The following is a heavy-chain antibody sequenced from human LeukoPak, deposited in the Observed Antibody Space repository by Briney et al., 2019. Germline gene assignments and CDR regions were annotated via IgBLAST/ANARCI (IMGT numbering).Heavy chain of an antibody. J-gene: IGHJ4*02. CDR1: GFTFSSYG. Sequence: GGSLRLSCAASGFTFSSYGMHWVRQAPGKGLEWVAVIWYDGSNKYHADSVKGRFTISRDNSKNTLYLQMISLRAEDTAVYYCATNFITSSGTDYWGQGTLVTVSS. D-gene: IGHD1-26*01. CDR3: ATNFITSSGTDY. V-gene: IGHV3-33*01. CDR2: IWYDGSNK.